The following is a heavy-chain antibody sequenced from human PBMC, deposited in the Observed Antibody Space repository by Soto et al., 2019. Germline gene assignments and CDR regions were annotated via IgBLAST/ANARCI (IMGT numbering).Heavy chain of an antibody. CDR1: GASISSYY. V-gene: IGHV4-59*01. CDR3: ARYFLGYCSGDSCRGRTYYYYYYMDV. Sequence: SETLSLTCTVSGASISSYYWSWIRQPPGKGLEWIGYNYYSGSTNYNPSLKSRVTISVDTSKNQFSLKLSSVTAADTAVYYCARYFLGYCSGDSCRGRTYYYYYYMDVWGKGTTVTVSS. CDR2: NYYSGST. J-gene: IGHJ6*03. D-gene: IGHD2-15*01.